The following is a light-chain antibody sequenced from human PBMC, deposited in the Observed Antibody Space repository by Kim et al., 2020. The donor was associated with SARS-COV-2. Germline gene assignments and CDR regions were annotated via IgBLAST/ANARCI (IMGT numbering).Light chain of an antibody. V-gene: IGKV1-27*01. CDR1: QGISTS. Sequence: ASVGDRVTITCRASQGISTSLAWYQQKPGKVPKVLIYSASALQSGVPSRFSGSGSGTDFTLTISSLQPEDVATYYCQKYDAAPWTFGHGTKVDI. CDR2: SAS. J-gene: IGKJ1*01. CDR3: QKYDAAPWT.